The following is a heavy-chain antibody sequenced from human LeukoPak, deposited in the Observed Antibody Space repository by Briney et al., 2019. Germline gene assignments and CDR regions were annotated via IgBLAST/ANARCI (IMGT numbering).Heavy chain of an antibody. D-gene: IGHD6-13*01. CDR3: AREVGYSSSFYGRFDP. Sequence: ASVKVSCKASGYIFTGNYIHWVRQAPGQGLEWMGRINPNTGATIFAQNFQGRVTMTKDMSITTVYMELSALTSDDTAVFYCAREVGYSSSFYGRFDPWGQGTLVTVSS. CDR1: GYIFTGNY. V-gene: IGHV1-2*06. CDR2: INPNTGAT. J-gene: IGHJ5*02.